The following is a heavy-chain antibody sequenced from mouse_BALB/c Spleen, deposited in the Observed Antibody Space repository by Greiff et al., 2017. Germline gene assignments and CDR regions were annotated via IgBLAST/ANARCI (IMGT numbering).Heavy chain of an antibody. CDR1: GYTFTSYW. CDR3: TRSLYGSSNWYFDV. CDR2: IYPGNSDT. V-gene: IGHV1-5*01. D-gene: IGHD1-1*01. Sequence: VHVKQSGTVLARPGASVKMSCKASGYTFTSYWMHWVNQRPGQGLEWIGAIYPGNSDTSYNQKFKGKAKLTAVTSTSTAYMELSSLTNEDSAVYYCTRSLYGSSNWYFDVWGAGTTVTVSS. J-gene: IGHJ1*01.